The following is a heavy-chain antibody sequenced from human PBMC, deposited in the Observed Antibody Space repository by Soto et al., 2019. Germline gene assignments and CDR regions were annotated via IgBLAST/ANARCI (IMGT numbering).Heavy chain of an antibody. V-gene: IGHV3-30-3*01. CDR1: GFTFSSYA. CDR2: ISYDGSNK. J-gene: IGHJ6*02. D-gene: IGHD5-18*01. CDR3: ARDRYSYGYPGYYGMDV. Sequence: GGSLRLSCAASGFTFSSYAMHWVRQAPGKGLEWVAVISYDGSNKYYADSVKGRFTISRDNSKNTLYLQMNSLRAEDTAVYYCARDRYSYGYPGYYGMDVWGQGTTVTVSS.